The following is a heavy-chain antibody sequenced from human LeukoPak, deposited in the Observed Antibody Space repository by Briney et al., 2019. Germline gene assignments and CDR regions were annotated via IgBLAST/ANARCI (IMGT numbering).Heavy chain of an antibody. CDR3: ARIAAADIGNFDY. J-gene: IGHJ4*02. Sequence: GGSLRLSCAASGFTFSSYWMSWVRQAPGKGLEWVANIKQDGNEKYYVDSVKGRFTISRDNGNNSLYLQMNSLRVEDTAVYYCARIAAADIGNFDYWGQGTLVTVSS. D-gene: IGHD6-13*01. CDR2: IKQDGNEK. V-gene: IGHV3-7*01. CDR1: GFTFSSYW.